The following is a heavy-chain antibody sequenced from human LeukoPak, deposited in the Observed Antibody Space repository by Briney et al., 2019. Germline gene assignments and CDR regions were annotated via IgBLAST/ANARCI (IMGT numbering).Heavy chain of an antibody. CDR2: ISSSSSYT. D-gene: IGHD3-10*01. Sequence: GGSLRLSCAASGFTFSDYYMSWIPQAPGKGLEWGSYISSSSSYTNYADSVKGRFTISRDNAKNSLYLQMNSLRAEDTAVYYCAREGYYGSGSYRGGWFDPWGQGTLVTVSS. CDR1: GFTFSDYY. V-gene: IGHV3-11*06. CDR3: AREGYYGSGSYRGGWFDP. J-gene: IGHJ5*02.